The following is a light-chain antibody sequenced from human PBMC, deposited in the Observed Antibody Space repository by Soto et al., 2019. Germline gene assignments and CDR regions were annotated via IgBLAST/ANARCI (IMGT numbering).Light chain of an antibody. CDR3: QQFGSSWLT. J-gene: IGKJ1*01. Sequence: ENVLTQSPGTLSLSPGERATLSCRASQSIGSSYLAWYQQKPGHAPRLIIYGTSNRATGIPDRFSGRGSGTDFTLTISRLEPEDFAVYYGQQFGSSWLTFGQGTKGEIK. CDR2: GTS. V-gene: IGKV3-20*01. CDR1: QSIGSSY.